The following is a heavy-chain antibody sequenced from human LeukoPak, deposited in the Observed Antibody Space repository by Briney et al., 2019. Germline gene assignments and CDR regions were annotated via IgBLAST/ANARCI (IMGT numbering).Heavy chain of an antibody. D-gene: IGHD4-17*01. J-gene: IGHJ4*02. CDR2: IPYDGSDK. Sequence: PGGSLRLSCAASIFSFSTFGFHWVRQAPGKGLEWVAFIPYDGSDKYYADSVKGRFTVSRDNSKNTLYLHMNSLRVEDTAVYYCAKGLGDYDDFRFGFWGQGTLVTVSS. CDR1: IFSFSTFG. CDR3: AKGLGDYDDFRFGF. V-gene: IGHV3-30*02.